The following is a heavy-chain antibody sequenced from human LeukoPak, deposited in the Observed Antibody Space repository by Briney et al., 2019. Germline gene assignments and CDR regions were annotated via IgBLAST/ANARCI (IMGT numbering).Heavy chain of an antibody. Sequence: GASVKVSCETSGYTFTTYPINWVRQAPGQGLEWMGWITTYNGDTNYAQNLQGRVTMTADTSTSTAYMELRSLRSDDTAVYYCARDFFDGHGYTFYYYGMDVWGQGTTVTVSS. V-gene: IGHV1-18*01. CDR2: ITTYNGDT. J-gene: IGHJ6*02. CDR3: ARDFFDGHGYTFYYYGMDV. CDR1: GYTFTTYP. D-gene: IGHD3-16*01.